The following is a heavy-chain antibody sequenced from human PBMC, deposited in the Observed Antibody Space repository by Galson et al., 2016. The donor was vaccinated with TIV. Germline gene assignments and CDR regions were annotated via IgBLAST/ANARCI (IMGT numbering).Heavy chain of an antibody. Sequence: SLRLSCAASGFTFRAYRMNWVRQAPGKGLEWVASITGVSSYTYYAASVKGRFSISRENADNSLFLEMNSLKVEDTVVYFCARDSPRLCSTTSSFLHYWGQGTVVTVSS. CDR3: ARDSPRLCSTTSSFLHY. CDR2: ITGVSSYT. J-gene: IGHJ4*02. V-gene: IGHV3-21*01. D-gene: IGHD5/OR15-5a*01. CDR1: GFTFRAYR.